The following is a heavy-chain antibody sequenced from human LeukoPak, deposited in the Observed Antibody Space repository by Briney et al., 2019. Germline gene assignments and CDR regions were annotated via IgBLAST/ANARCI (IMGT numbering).Heavy chain of an antibody. CDR3: AISIAAAGTLFDP. CDR1: GCSISSYY. Sequence: SETLSLTCSGYGCSISSYYWSWIRQPPGKGLEWIGYIYYSGSTNYNPSLKSRVTISVDTSKNQYHLKLSSVTAADTAVYYCAISIAAAGTLFDPWGQGTLVTVSS. J-gene: IGHJ5*02. V-gene: IGHV4-59*08. D-gene: IGHD6-13*01. CDR2: IYYSGST.